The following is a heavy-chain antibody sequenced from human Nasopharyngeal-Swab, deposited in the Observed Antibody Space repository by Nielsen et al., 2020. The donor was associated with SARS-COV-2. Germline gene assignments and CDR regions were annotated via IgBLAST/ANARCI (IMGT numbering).Heavy chain of an antibody. J-gene: IGHJ3*02. CDR3: VLSPNDYGGYDHAFDI. V-gene: IGHV3-66*01. Sequence: VRPAAGKGLEWVSVIYSGGSTYYADSVKGRFTISRDNSKNTLYLQMNSLRAEDTAVYYCVLSPNDYGGYDHAFDIWGQGTRVTVSS. CDR2: IYSGGST. D-gene: IGHD4-17*01.